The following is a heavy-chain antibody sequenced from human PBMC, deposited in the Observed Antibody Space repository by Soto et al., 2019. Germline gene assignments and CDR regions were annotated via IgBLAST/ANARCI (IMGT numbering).Heavy chain of an antibody. D-gene: IGHD1-1*01. Sequence: QVHLVQSGAEVKTRGASAKVYCKGSGYGFTTYGITWVRQAPGQGLEWMAWISAHNGNTNYAQKVQGRVTVTRDTSTSTAYMELMSLRYDDTAVYYCARGRYGDYWGQGALVTVSS. J-gene: IGHJ4*02. V-gene: IGHV1-18*01. CDR2: ISAHNGNT. CDR1: GYGFTTYG. CDR3: ARGRYGDY.